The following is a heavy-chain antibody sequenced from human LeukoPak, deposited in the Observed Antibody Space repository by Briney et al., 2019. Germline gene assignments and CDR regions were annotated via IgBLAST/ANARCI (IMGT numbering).Heavy chain of an antibody. J-gene: IGHJ5*02. CDR1: GGSISSYY. V-gene: IGHV4-59*01. D-gene: IGHD3-10*01. Sequence: SETLSLTCTVSGGSISSYYWSWIRQPAGKGLEWIGYIYYSGSTNYNPSLKSRVTISVDTSKNQFSLKLSSVTAADTAVYYCARGGVLLWFGESQIEFDPWGQGTLVTVSS. CDR3: ARGGVLLWFGESQIEFDP. CDR2: IYYSGST.